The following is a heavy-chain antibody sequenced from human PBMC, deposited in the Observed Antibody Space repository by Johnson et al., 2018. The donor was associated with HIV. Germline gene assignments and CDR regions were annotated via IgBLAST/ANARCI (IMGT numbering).Heavy chain of an antibody. V-gene: IGHV3-30*18. D-gene: IGHD3-3*01. CDR1: GFTFRSYA. CDR3: AKDLGGSKTDEWGTDYYEFWNSYPVQDPRVVVGAFDI. Sequence: QVQLVESGGGLVQPGRSLRLSCTASGFTFRSYAMHWVRQAPGKGLEWVALISYDGSNKYYADSVKGRFTISRDNSKNQLYLQMNSLNSEDTAVYYCAKDLGGSKTDEWGTDYYEFWNSYPVQDPRVVVGAFDIWGHGTMVTVSS. J-gene: IGHJ3*02. CDR2: ISYDGSNK.